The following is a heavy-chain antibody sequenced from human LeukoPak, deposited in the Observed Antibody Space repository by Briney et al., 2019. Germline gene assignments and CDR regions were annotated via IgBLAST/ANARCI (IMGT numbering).Heavy chain of an antibody. Sequence: GGSLRLSCAASGFTFSSYAMHWVRQAPGKGLEWVAVISYDGSNKYYADSVKGRFTISRDNSKNTLYLQMNSLRAEDTAVCYCARRRITIFGVALDYWGQGTLVTVSS. V-gene: IGHV3-30-3*01. D-gene: IGHD3-3*01. CDR3: ARRRITIFGVALDY. CDR1: GFTFSSYA. J-gene: IGHJ4*02. CDR2: ISYDGSNK.